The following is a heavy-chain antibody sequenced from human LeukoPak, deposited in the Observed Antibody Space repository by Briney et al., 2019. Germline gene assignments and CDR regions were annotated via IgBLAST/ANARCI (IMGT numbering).Heavy chain of an antibody. D-gene: IGHD6-13*01. CDR3: ARDSGSPQDAFDI. CDR2: ISSGSSFI. Sequence: GGSLRLSCAASGFTFSSYSMNWVRQAPGKGLEWVSSISSGSSFIYYAGSVKGRFTISRNNAKNSLYLQMNSLRAEDTAVYYCARDSGSPQDAFDIWGQGTMVTVSS. CDR1: GFTFSSYS. V-gene: IGHV3-21*01. J-gene: IGHJ3*02.